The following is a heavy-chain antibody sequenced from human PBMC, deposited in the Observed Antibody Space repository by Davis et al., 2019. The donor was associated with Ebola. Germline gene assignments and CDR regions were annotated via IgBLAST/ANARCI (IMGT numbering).Heavy chain of an antibody. CDR1: GNSLTELS. D-gene: IGHD1-14*01. CDR3: ARDFNRVPAFY. Sequence: ASVKVSCKFAGNSLTELSMHWVRQGLGKGLEWVGGYDPEAGGTSYAQKFQGRVTMTEDLSTDTAYMELRSLKFDDTAVYYCARDFNRVPAFYWGQGTLVTVSS. CDR2: YDPEAGGT. V-gene: IGHV1-24*01. J-gene: IGHJ4*02.